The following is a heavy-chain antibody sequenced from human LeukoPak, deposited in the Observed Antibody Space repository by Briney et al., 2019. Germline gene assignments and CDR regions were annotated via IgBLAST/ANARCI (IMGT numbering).Heavy chain of an antibody. CDR3: ARRPSPPDAFDI. CDR2: IFYTGST. CDR1: GGSFSGYY. J-gene: IGHJ3*02. V-gene: IGHV4-34*12. Sequence: SETLSLACAVYGGSFSGYYWGWLRQPPGKGLEWIGSIFYTGSTYFNPSLKSRATISGDTSTNQFSLNLYSVTDADTAVYYCARRPSPPDAFDIWGQGTMVAVSS.